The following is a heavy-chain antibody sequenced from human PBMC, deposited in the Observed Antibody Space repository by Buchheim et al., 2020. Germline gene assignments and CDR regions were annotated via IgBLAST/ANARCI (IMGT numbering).Heavy chain of an antibody. V-gene: IGHV4-39*01. J-gene: IGHJ5*02. CDR3: VRHLRLAAGFDP. D-gene: IGHD5/OR15-5a*01. CDR2: VYYSGTT. CDR1: GGSISSDIHY. Sequence: QLQLQESGPGLLKPSETLSLTCTVSGGSISSDIHYWGWIRQPPGKGLEWIGGVYYSGTTYNNPSFTTRVTMSVDTPKSRFSLKLSSVTAADTAVYYCVRHLRLAAGFDPWGQGTL.